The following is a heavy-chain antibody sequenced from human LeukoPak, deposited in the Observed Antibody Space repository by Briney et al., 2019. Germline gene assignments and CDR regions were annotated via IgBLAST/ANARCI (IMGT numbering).Heavy chain of an antibody. D-gene: IGHD2-15*01. CDR1: GGSISSGDYY. CDR3: ARGDIVAGKDY. Sequence: SETLSLTCTVSGGSISSGDYYWSWIRQPPGKGLEWIGYIYYSGSTYYNPSLKSRVTISVDTSKNQFSLKLSSVTAADTAVYYCARGDIVAGKDYWGQGTLVTVSS. CDR2: IYYSGST. J-gene: IGHJ4*02. V-gene: IGHV4-30-4*08.